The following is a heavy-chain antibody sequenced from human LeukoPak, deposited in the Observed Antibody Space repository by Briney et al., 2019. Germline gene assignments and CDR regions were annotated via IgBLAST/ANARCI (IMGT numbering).Heavy chain of an antibody. Sequence: GGSLRLSCAASGFTFSSYWMSWVRQAPGKGLEWVANIKQDGSEKYYVDSVKGRFTISRDNAKNSLYLQMNSLRAEDTAVYYCARDAAYYYDSSGYYIFDYWGQGTLVTVSS. CDR1: GFTFSSYW. V-gene: IGHV3-7*01. J-gene: IGHJ4*02. D-gene: IGHD3-22*01. CDR2: IKQDGSEK. CDR3: ARDAAYYYDSSGYYIFDY.